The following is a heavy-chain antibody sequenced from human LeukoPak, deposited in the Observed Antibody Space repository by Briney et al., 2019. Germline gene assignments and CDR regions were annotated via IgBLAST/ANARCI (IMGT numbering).Heavy chain of an antibody. Sequence: GASVKVSCKASGGTFSSYAISWVRQAPGQGLEWMGGITPIFGTANYAQKFQGRVTITADESTSTAYMELRSLRSDDTAVYYCARDRGSGGSDYWGQGTLVTVSS. J-gene: IGHJ4*02. D-gene: IGHD3-10*01. CDR2: ITPIFGTA. CDR1: GGTFSSYA. V-gene: IGHV1-69*13. CDR3: ARDRGSGGSDY.